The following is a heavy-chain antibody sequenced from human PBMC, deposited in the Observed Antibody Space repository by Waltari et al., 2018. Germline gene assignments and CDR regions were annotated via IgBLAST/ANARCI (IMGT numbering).Heavy chain of an antibody. J-gene: IGHJ5*02. Sequence: QVQLQESGPGLVKPSETLSLTCAVSGYSISSGYYWGWIRQPPGTGLEWIGSIYQSGRTKYNPSLKRRVTRSVDTSKNQFARKLSSVTAADTAVYYWARRIIAADAFNWCDPGGQGTLVTVSS. CDR1: GYSISSGYY. CDR3: ARRIIAADAFNWCDP. D-gene: IGHD6-6*01. CDR2: IYQSGRT. V-gene: IGHV4-38-2*01.